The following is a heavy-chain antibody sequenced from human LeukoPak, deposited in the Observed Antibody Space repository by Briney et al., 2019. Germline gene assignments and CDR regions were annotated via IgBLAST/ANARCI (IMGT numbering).Heavy chain of an antibody. J-gene: IGHJ4*02. CDR1: GFTFRSYA. CDR2: IWYDGSNK. Sequence: GGSLRLSCTGSGFTFRSYALSWVRQAPGKGLEWVAVIWYDGSNKYYADSVKGRFTISRDNSKNTLYLQMNSLRAEDTAVYYCARDSLDVVGATGFDYWGQGTLVTVSS. D-gene: IGHD1-26*01. CDR3: ARDSLDVVGATGFDY. V-gene: IGHV3-33*08.